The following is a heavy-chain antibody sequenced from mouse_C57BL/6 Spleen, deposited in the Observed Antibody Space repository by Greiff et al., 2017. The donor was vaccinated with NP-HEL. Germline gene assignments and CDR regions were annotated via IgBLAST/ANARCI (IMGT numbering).Heavy chain of an antibody. CDR2: IYPGSGST. V-gene: IGHV1-55*01. CDR3: ERRVTKVDYLDY. Sequence: VQLQQPGAELVKPGASVKMSCTASGYTFTSYCITWVKQRPGQGLEWIGDIYPGSGSTKYNEKFQSKATLTVDTSSSTAYLQLSSLTSEDSAVYYGERRVTKVDYLDYWGQGTTLTVSA. D-gene: IGHD1-1*02. J-gene: IGHJ2*01. CDR1: GYTFTSYC.